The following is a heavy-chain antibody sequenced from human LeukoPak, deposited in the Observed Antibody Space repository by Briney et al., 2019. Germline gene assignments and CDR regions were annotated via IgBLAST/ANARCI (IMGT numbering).Heavy chain of an antibody. J-gene: IGHJ4*02. CDR3: AKLAGHHYGFMDY. V-gene: IGHV3-23*01. D-gene: IGHD3-16*01. Sequence: PGGSLRLSCAASGFIFSNYAMAWVRQAPGKGLEWVSGLSKNGGTTYYADSVKNRFTISRDNSKNTLLLKLTSLRAEETAVCYCAKLAGHHYGFMDYWGQGALVTVSS. CDR1: GFIFSNYA. CDR2: LSKNGGTT.